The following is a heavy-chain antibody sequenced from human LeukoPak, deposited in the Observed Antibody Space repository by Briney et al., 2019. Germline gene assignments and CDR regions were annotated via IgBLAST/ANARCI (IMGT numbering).Heavy chain of an antibody. CDR3: ARAPPGYSFDC. CDR1: GASISSYY. Sequence: SETLSLTCTVSGASISSYYWSWVRQPQGKGLEWIGYIYNSGSTNYNPSLKSRVTISVDTSKNQFSLNLSSVTAADTAVYFCARAPPGYSFDCWGQGTLVTVSS. CDR2: IYNSGST. J-gene: IGHJ4*02. D-gene: IGHD2-2*01. V-gene: IGHV4-59*01.